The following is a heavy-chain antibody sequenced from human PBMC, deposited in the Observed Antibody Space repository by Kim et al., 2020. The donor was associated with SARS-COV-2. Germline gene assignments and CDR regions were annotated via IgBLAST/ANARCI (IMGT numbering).Heavy chain of an antibody. J-gene: IGHJ6*02. V-gene: IGHV1-2*02. CDR1: GYTFTGYY. Sequence: ASVKVSCKASGYTFTGYYMHWVRQAPGQGLEWMGWINPNSGGTNYAQKFQGRVTMTRDTSISTAYMELSRLRSDDTAVYYCARLFSAGSSSGADYYYYGMDVWGQGTTVTVSS. D-gene: IGHD6-6*01. CDR2: INPNSGGT. CDR3: ARLFSAGSSSGADYYYYGMDV.